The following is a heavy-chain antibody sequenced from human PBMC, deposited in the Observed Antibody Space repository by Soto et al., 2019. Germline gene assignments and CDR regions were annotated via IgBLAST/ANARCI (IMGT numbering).Heavy chain of an antibody. CDR2: ISAYNGNT. D-gene: IGHD1-7*01. V-gene: IGHV1-18*01. J-gene: IGHJ4*02. Sequence: GASVKVSCKASGYTFTGHGISWVRQAPGQGLEWMGWISAYNGNTNYAQKLQGRVTMTTDTSTSTAYMELRSLRSDDTAMYYCASAPGTTSLFEYWGQGTLVTVSS. CDR3: ASAPGTTSLFEY. CDR1: GYTFTGHG.